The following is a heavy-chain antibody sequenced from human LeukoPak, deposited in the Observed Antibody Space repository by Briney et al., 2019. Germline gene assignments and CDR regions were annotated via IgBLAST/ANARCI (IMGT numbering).Heavy chain of an antibody. CDR2: ISRGGRTR. D-gene: IGHD2-21*02. J-gene: IGHJ4*02. CDR3: ARVNCGGDCYSKPAFDY. Sequence: PGGSLRLSCAGSGFTVSGYEMSWVRQARGKGIEWVSHISRGGRTRQYAASVEGRFTISKEKAKNSMFLEMNSLRTEDTAVYYCARVNCGGDCYSKPAFDYWGQGTLVTVSS. V-gene: IGHV3-48*03. CDR1: GFTVSGYE.